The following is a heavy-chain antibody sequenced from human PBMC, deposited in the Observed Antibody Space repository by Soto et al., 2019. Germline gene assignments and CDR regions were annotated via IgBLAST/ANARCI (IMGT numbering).Heavy chain of an antibody. CDR3: AREARGVISGMDV. CDR2: ISHSGST. CDR1: GYSISSGYY. V-gene: IGHV4-38-2*02. Sequence: PSETLSLTCAVSGYSISSGYYWGWIRQPPGKGLEWIGHISHSGSTNYNPSLKSRVTISVDTSKRQFSLKLSSVTAADAAVYYCAREARGVISGMDVWGQGTTVTVSS. J-gene: IGHJ6*02. D-gene: IGHD3-10*01.